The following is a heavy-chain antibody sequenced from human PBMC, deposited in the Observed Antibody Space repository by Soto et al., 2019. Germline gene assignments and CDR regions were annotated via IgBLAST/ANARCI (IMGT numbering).Heavy chain of an antibody. CDR2: ISYDGSNK. J-gene: IGHJ3*02. Sequence: GGSLRLSCAASGFTFSSYAMHWVRQAPGKGLEWVAVISYDGSNKYYADSVKGRFTISRDNSKNTLYLQMNSLRAEDTAVYYCARPLNSSSYAFDIWGQGTMVTVSS. V-gene: IGHV3-30-3*01. CDR1: GFTFSSYA. CDR3: ARPLNSSSYAFDI. D-gene: IGHD6-6*01.